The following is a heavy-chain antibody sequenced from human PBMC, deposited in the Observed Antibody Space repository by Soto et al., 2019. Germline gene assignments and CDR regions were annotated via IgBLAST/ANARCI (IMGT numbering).Heavy chain of an antibody. D-gene: IGHD4-17*01. J-gene: IGHJ6*02. V-gene: IGHV1-3*01. Sequence: ASVKVSCKASGYTFTSYAMHWVRQAPGQRLEWMGWINAGNGNTKYSQKFQGRVTITRDTSASTAYMELSSLRSEDTAVYYCASDYGDLRWGDYYYYGMDVWGQGTTVTVS. CDR3: ASDYGDLRWGDYYYYGMDV. CDR2: INAGNGNT. CDR1: GYTFTSYA.